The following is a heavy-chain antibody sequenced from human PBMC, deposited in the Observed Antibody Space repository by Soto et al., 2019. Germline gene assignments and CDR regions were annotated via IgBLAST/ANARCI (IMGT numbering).Heavy chain of an antibody. Sequence: ASVKVSCKASGYTFTGYYMHWVRQAPGQGLEWMGWINPNSGGTNYAQKFQGRVTMTRDTSISAAYMELSRLRSDDTAVYYCARAYLGYQLLYYYYGMDVWGQGTTVTVSS. J-gene: IGHJ6*02. D-gene: IGHD2-2*01. CDR2: INPNSGGT. CDR1: GYTFTGYY. CDR3: ARAYLGYQLLYYYYGMDV. V-gene: IGHV1-2*02.